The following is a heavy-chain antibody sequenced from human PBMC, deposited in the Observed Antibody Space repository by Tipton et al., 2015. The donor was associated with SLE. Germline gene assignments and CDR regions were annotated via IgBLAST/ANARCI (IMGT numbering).Heavy chain of an antibody. CDR1: GYTFISYD. V-gene: IGHV1-8*01. Sequence: QVQLVQSGAEVKKPGASVKVSCKTSGYTFISYDINWVRQATGQGLEWMGWMDPNSGNTGYAQKFQGRVTMTRNTSINTAYMEVSSLRSEDTAVYYCALHSSSFDYWGQGTLVTVSS. CDR3: ALHSSSFDY. D-gene: IGHD6-19*01. J-gene: IGHJ4*02. CDR2: MDPNSGNT.